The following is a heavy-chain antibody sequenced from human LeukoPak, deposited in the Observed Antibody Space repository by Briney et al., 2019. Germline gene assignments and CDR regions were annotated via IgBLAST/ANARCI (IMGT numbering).Heavy chain of an antibody. V-gene: IGHV4-4*07. CDR3: ARLKLYDSTGYSPGHYMDV. CDR1: GGPIYSYY. D-gene: IGHD3-22*01. CDR2: LYPSVSP. J-gene: IGHJ6*03. Sequence: SETLSLTCTVSGGPIYSYYWSWIRQPAGKGLEWIGRLYPSVSPNYNPSLKSRVSMSVDTSKNQLALNLRAVTAADTAVYYCARLKLYDSTGYSPGHYMDVWGKGITVTVS.